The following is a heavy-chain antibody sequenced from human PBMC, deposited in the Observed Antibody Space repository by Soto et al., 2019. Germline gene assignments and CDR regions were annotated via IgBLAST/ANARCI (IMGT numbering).Heavy chain of an antibody. J-gene: IGHJ4*02. V-gene: IGHV4-39*01. CDR3: ARPYYDFWSGQKGGFDY. CDR1: GGSISSSSYY. D-gene: IGHD3-3*01. Sequence: ETLSLTCTVSGGSISSSSYYWGWIRQPPGKGLEWIGSIYYSGSTYYNPSLKSRVTISVDTSKNQFSLKLSSVTAADTAVYYCARPYYDFWSGQKGGFDYWGQGTLVTVSS. CDR2: IYYSGST.